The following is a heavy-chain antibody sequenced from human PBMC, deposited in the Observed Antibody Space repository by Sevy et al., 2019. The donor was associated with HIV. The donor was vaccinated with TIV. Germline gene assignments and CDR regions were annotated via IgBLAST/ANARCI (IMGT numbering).Heavy chain of an antibody. J-gene: IGHJ4*02. CDR3: TRSVYGSGTYLNDH. D-gene: IGHD3-10*01. CDR2: IIPSSGGT. V-gene: IGHV1-2*02. CDR1: GYTFTGYY. Sequence: ASVKVSCKASGYTFTGYYIHWVRQAPGQGLAWMGWIIPSSGGTNYGQKFLGRVTMTRDTSISTAYLELHRLTSDDTAVYYCTRSVYGSGTYLNDHWGQGTLVTVSS.